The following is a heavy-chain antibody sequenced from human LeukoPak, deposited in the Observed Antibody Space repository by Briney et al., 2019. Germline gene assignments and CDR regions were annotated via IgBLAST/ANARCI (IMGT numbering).Heavy chain of an antibody. CDR3: ARRSGLDY. J-gene: IGHJ4*02. V-gene: IGHV3-7*01. Sequence: GGSLRLSCAASGFTFSSYAMSWVCQAPGKGLEWVADINQDESEKYYVDSVKGRFTISRDNAKNSQYLQMNSLRAEDTAVYYCARRSGLDYWGQGTLVTVSS. CDR1: GFTFSSYA. CDR2: INQDESEK. D-gene: IGHD2-15*01.